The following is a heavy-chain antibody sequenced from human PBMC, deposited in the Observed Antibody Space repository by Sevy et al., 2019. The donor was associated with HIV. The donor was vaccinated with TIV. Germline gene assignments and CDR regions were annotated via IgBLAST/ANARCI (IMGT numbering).Heavy chain of an antibody. CDR2: INHRGST. V-gene: IGHV4-34*01. D-gene: IGHD1-1*01. Sequence: SETLSLTCAVYGGSFSGYYWSWIRQPPGKGLEWIGEINHRGSTNYNPSLKRRVTISVDTSKNQFSLKLSSVTAADTAVYYCARKANRVRYFDYWGQGTLVTVSS. J-gene: IGHJ4*02. CDR1: GGSFSGYY. CDR3: ARKANRVRYFDY.